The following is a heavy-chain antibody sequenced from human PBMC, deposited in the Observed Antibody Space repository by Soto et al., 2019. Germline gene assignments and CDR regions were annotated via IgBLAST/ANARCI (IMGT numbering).Heavy chain of an antibody. CDR1: GFTFSSSA. D-gene: IGHD3-16*01. CDR3: SKPRSETSRWGAGWFGP. Sequence: EVQLLESGGGLVQPGGSLRLSCAASGFTFSSSAMTWVRQAPGKGPEWVSAINNRGGSTYYADSVKGRFTISRDFSKNPVYPQMNNLRAEDRGVYYGSKPRSETSRWGAGWFGPWGPGTLVPVSS. J-gene: IGHJ5*02. V-gene: IGHV3-23*01. CDR2: INNRGGST.